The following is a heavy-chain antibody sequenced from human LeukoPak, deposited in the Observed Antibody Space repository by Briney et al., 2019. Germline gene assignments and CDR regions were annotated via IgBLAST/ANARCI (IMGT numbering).Heavy chain of an antibody. J-gene: IGHJ4*02. D-gene: IGHD4-17*01. Sequence: SVKVSCKASGGTFSSYAISWVRQAPGQGLEWRGGIIPIFGTANYSQKFQGRVTITADKSTSTAYMELSSLRSEDTAVYYCARGGDTVLYYFDYWGQGTLVTVSS. CDR2: IIPIFGTA. CDR3: ARGGDTVLYYFDY. CDR1: GGTFSSYA. V-gene: IGHV1-69*06.